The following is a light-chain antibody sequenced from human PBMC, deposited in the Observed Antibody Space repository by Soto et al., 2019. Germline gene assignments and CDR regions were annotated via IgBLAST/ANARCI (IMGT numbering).Light chain of an antibody. V-gene: IGKV3-15*01. Sequence: EIVLTPSPDTLSLCPRERATLSCLASQSVSSYLAWYQQRPGQAPRLLIYDTSTRAPGISARFSGSGSGTEFTLTISSLQSEDFAVYYCQEYIQWPPGMFGPGTKVDIK. J-gene: IGKJ1*01. CDR2: DTS. CDR3: QEYIQWPPGM. CDR1: QSVSSY.